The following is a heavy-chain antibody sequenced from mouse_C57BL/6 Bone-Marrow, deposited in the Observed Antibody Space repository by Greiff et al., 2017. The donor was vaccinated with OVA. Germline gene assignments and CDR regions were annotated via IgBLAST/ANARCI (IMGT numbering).Heavy chain of an antibody. CDR2: IDPSDSET. D-gene: IGHD4-1*01. J-gene: IGHJ2*01. CDR1: GYTFTSYW. V-gene: IGHV1-52*01. CDR3: ARFENWDGDY. Sequence: QVQLQQPGAELVRPGSSVKLFCKASGYTFTSYWMHWVKQRPIQGLEWIGNIDPSDSETHYNQKFKDKATLTVDKSSSTAYMQLSSLTSEDSAVYYCARFENWDGDYWGQGTTLTVSS.